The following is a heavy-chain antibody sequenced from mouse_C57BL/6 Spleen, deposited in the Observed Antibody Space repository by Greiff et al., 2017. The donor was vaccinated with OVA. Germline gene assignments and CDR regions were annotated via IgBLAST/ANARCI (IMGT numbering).Heavy chain of an antibody. D-gene: IGHD2-2*01. Sequence: EVQLVESGGGLVKPGGSLKLSCAASGFTFSSYAMSWVRQTPEKRLEWVATISDGGSYTYYPDNVKGRFTISRDNAKNNLYLQMSQLKSEDTAMYYCARGRVTVDYFDYWGQGTTLTVSS. CDR1: GFTFSSYA. CDR2: ISDGGSYT. CDR3: ARGRVTVDYFDY. J-gene: IGHJ2*01. V-gene: IGHV5-4*01.